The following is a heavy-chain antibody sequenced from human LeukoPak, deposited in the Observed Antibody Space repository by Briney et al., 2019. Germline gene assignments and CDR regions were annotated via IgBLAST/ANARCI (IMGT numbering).Heavy chain of an antibody. J-gene: IGHJ6*02. CDR3: ARGYYGSRYYYGMDV. CDR2: ISSSSSYI. D-gene: IGHD3-10*01. Sequence: GGSLRLSCAASGFTFGSYAMSWVRQAPGKGLEWVSSISSSSSYIYYADSVKGRFTISRDNAKNSLYLQMNSLRAEDTAVYYCARGYYGSRYYYGMDVWGQGTTVTVSS. V-gene: IGHV3-21*01. CDR1: GFTFGSYA.